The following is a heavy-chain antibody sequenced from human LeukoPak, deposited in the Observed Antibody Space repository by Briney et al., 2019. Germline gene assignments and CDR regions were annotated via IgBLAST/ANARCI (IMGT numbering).Heavy chain of an antibody. D-gene: IGHD3-16*02. Sequence: PGRSLRLSCAASGFTFSSYGMHWVRQAPGKGLEWVAVIWYDGSNKYYADSVKGRFTISRDNSKNTLYPQMNSLRAEDTAVYYCARVYLGDAFDIWGQGTMVTVSS. J-gene: IGHJ3*02. CDR2: IWYDGSNK. V-gene: IGHV3-33*01. CDR3: ARVYLGDAFDI. CDR1: GFTFSSYG.